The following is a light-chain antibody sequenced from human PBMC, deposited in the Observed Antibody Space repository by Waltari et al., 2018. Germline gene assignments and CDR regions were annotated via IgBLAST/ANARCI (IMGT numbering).Light chain of an antibody. CDR1: SGSIGSNS. Sequence: NVVLAQPRSASESPGKTVTISCTRNSGSIGSNSVQWYQQRPGSAPTPLIYEEVKRPAGGPDRFSGSVDYSSNSASLTISGLKTEDEADYYCQSSDNNNFVFFGGGTKLTVL. V-gene: IGLV6-57*03. J-gene: IGLJ2*01. CDR3: QSSDNNNFVF. CDR2: EEV.